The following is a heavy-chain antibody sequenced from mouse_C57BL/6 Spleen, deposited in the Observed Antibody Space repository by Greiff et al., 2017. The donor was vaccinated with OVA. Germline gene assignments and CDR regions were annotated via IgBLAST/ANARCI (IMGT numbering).Heavy chain of an antibody. Sequence: EVQLQQSGAELVRPGASVKLSCTASGFNIKDDYMHWVKQRPEQGLEWIGWIDTENGDTEYASKFQGKATITADTSSNTAYLQLSSLTSEDTAVYYCTTDGSWFAYWGQGTLVTVSA. CDR1: GFNIKDDY. CDR2: IDTENGDT. CDR3: TTDGSWFAY. J-gene: IGHJ3*01. D-gene: IGHD1-1*01. V-gene: IGHV14-4*01.